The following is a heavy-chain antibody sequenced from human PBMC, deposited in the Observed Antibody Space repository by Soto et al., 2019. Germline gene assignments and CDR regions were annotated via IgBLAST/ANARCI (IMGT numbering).Heavy chain of an antibody. CDR2: IIPIFGTA. J-gene: IGHJ6*02. D-gene: IGHD6-6*01. Sequence: QVQLVQSGAEVKKPGSSVKVSCKASGGTFSSYAISWVRQAPGQGLEWMGGIIPIFGTANYAQKFQGRVKITAEKTTSTAYMEPGSLRTEDTGVYYCAGTPGFADCSSADYGMDVWGQGTTVNGSS. CDR3: AGTPGFADCSSADYGMDV. V-gene: IGHV1-69*06. CDR1: GGTFSSYA.